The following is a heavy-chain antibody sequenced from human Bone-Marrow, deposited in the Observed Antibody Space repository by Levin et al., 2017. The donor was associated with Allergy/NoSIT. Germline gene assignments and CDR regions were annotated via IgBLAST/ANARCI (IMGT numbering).Heavy chain of an antibody. D-gene: IGHD2-15*01. J-gene: IGHJ4*02. CDR3: ATSWRYGSGGSRAFDY. Sequence: PSETLSLTCAVYGGSFSGYYWSWIRQPPGKGLEWIGEINHSGSTNYNPSLKSRVTISVDTSKNQFSLKLSSVTAADTAVYYCATSWRYGSGGSRAFDYWGQGTLVTVSS. CDR2: INHSGST. V-gene: IGHV4-34*01. CDR1: GGSFSGYY.